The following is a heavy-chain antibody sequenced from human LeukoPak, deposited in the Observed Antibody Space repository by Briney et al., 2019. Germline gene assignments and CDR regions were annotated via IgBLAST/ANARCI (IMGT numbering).Heavy chain of an antibody. Sequence: GGSLRLSCAASGFTFSSYTMSWVRQAPGKGLEWVSAISGSGGSTYYADSVKGRFTISRDNSKNTLYLQMNSLRAEDTAVYYCAKDGKLLWFGEFSDYWGQGTLVTVSS. CDR2: ISGSGGST. V-gene: IGHV3-23*01. J-gene: IGHJ4*02. CDR1: GFTFSSYT. CDR3: AKDGKLLWFGEFSDY. D-gene: IGHD3-10*01.